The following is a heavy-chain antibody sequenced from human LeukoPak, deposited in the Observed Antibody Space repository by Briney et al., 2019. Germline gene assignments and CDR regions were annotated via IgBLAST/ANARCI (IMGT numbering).Heavy chain of an antibody. CDR3: ARLSKGRYFDYIFDY. D-gene: IGHD3-9*01. CDR1: GGSGDSVSSSTYY. V-gene: IGHV4-39*01. J-gene: IGHJ4*02. Sequence: SETLSLTCTVSGGSGDSVSSSTYYWGWIRQPPGKGLEWIGNIYYTGSTYYNPSLKSRVTMSVDTSKNQFSLKVSSVTAADTAVYYCARLSKGRYFDYIFDYWGQGTQVTVSS. CDR2: IYYTGST.